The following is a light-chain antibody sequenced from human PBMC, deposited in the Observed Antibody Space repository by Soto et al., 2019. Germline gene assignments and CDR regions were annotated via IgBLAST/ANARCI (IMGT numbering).Light chain of an antibody. CDR2: THN. CDR3: QSYDSRLSAYV. V-gene: IGLV1-40*01. CDR1: SSNIGAGYD. Sequence: SVLTRPPSVSGAPGQRVTISCTGSSSNIGAGYDVHWYLQVPGTAPKLLVYTHNNRPSGVPDRFSGSTSGTSASLAITGLQSEDEADYYCQSYDSRLSAYVFGTGTKVTVL. J-gene: IGLJ1*01.